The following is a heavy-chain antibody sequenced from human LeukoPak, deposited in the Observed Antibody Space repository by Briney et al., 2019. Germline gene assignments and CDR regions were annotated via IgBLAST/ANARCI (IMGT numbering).Heavy chain of an antibody. V-gene: IGHV4-34*01. CDR3: ACMDV. CDR2: INDSGAI. CDR1: GGSFSGYY. J-gene: IGHJ6*02. Sequence: PSETLSLTCAVYGGSFSGYYRTWIRQPPGKGLEWVGEINDSGAINYNPSLKSRLTISVDTSKNQFSLKLSSVTAADTAVYYCACMDVWGQGTTVTVSS.